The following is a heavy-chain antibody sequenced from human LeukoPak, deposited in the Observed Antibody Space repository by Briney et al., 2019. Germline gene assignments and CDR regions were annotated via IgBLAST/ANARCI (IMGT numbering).Heavy chain of an antibody. D-gene: IGHD6-6*01. CDR1: GGSFSGYY. J-gene: IGHJ6*02. V-gene: IGHV4-34*01. CDR2: INHSGST. CDR3: ARGRIAARYYYYYYGMDV. Sequence: SETLSLTCAVYGGSFSGYYWSWIRQPPGKGLEWTGEINHSGSTNYNPSLKSRVTISVDTSKNQFSLKLSSVTAADTAVYYCARGRIAARYYYYYYGMDVWGQGTTVTVSS.